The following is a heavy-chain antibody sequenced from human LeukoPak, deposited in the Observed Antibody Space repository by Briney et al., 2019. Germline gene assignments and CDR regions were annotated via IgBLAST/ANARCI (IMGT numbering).Heavy chain of an antibody. Sequence: GGSLRLSCAASGFTFSSYGMSWVRQAPGKGLEWVSAISGSGGSTYYADSVKGRFTISRDNSKNTLYLQMNSLRVEDTAVYYCAKWGRQYGSGSPGGDVWGRGTTVIVSS. CDR3: AKWGRQYGSGSPGGDV. J-gene: IGHJ6*04. CDR1: GFTFSSYG. CDR2: ISGSGGST. V-gene: IGHV3-23*01. D-gene: IGHD3-10*01.